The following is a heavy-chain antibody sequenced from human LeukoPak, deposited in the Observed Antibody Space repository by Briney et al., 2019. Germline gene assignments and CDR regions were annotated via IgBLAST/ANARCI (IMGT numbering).Heavy chain of an antibody. CDR2: IKQVGSEK. J-gene: IGHJ4*02. V-gene: IGHV3-7*03. CDR3: AKDRGVVVTAYFDY. D-gene: IGHD2-21*02. CDR1: GFTFSSYW. Sequence: GGSLRLSCAASGFTFSSYWMSWVRQAPGKGLEWVANIKQVGSEKYYVDSVKGRFTISRDNAKNSLYLQMNSLRAEDTAVYYCAKDRGVVVTAYFDYWGQGTLVTVSS.